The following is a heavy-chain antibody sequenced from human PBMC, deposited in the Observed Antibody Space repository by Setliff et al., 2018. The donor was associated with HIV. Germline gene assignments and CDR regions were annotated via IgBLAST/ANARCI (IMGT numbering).Heavy chain of an antibody. Sequence: SETLSLTCTVSGGSISSYYWSWIRQPPGKGLEWIGYIYTSGSTNYNPSLKSRVTISVDTSKNQFSLKLSSVNAADTAVYYCARETVSLRGDWFDPWGQGTLVTVS. CDR2: IYTSGST. J-gene: IGHJ5*02. V-gene: IGHV4-4*08. D-gene: IGHD4-17*01. CDR1: GGSISSYY. CDR3: ARETVSLRGDWFDP.